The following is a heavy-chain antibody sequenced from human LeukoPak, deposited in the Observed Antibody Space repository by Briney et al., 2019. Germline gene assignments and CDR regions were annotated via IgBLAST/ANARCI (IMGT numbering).Heavy chain of an antibody. CDR1: GGSISTYY. V-gene: IGHV4-59*01. CDR3: ARVFGGPTVPLDF. Sequence: PSETLSLTCTVSGGSISTYYWNWIRQPPGKGLEWIGYVYHSGSTNYNPSLQSRVTISVDTSKNQFSLNLNSVTAADTAVYYCARVFGGPTVPLDFWGQGTLVTVSS. CDR2: VYHSGST. J-gene: IGHJ4*02. D-gene: IGHD3-10*01.